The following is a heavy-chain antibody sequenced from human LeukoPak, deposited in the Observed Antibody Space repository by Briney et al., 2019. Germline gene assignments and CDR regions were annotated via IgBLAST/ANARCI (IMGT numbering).Heavy chain of an antibody. V-gene: IGHV3-48*03. D-gene: IGHD3-16*02. J-gene: IGHJ6*02. CDR1: GFTFSTYE. CDR2: ISSSGRTK. CDR3: AFIGHYYDMDV. Sequence: PGGSLRLPCAASGFTFSTYEMNWVRQAPGKGLEWLSYISSSGRTKYYADSVKGRFTISRDNAKNSLYLQMNSLRAEDTAVYYCAFIGHYYDMDVWGQGTTVTVSS.